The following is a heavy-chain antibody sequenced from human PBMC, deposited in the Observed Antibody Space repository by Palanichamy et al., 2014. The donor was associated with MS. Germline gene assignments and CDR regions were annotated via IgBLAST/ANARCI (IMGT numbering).Heavy chain of an antibody. J-gene: IGHJ6*02. V-gene: IGHV3-30*04. CDR2: ISLDASTK. CDR3: ARDSKMATNKPWPGSMDV. Sequence: QVQLVEVWGEGRGPAWGVPSRLSCAASGFTFSAYAIHWVRQAPGKGLEWVGVISLDASTKYYADSVKGRFTISRDNSKNTLYLQMSSLRDEDTAVYHCARDSKMATNKPWPGSMDVWGRGATVTVSS. D-gene: IGHD5-24*01. CDR1: GFTFSAYA.